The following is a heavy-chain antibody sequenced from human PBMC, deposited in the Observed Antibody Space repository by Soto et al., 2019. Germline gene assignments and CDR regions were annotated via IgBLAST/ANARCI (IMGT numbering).Heavy chain of an antibody. J-gene: IGHJ3*02. CDR3: AKDPNYYNSGNAGSSLDI. V-gene: IGHV3-23*01. CDR1: GFTFSSYA. CDR2: ISGSGGST. Sequence: GGSLRLSCAASGFTFSSYAMSWVRQAPGKGLEWVSAISGSGGSTYYADSVKGRFTVSRDNSKNTLYVQMNSLRAEDTALYYCAKDPNYYNSGNAGSSLDIWGQGTMVTFSS. D-gene: IGHD3-10*01.